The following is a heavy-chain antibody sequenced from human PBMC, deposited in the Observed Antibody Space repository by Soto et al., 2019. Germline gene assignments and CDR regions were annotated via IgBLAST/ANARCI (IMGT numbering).Heavy chain of an antibody. Sequence: QVQLVQSGAEVKKPGASVKVSCKASGYTFTSYGISWVRQAPGQGLEWMGWISAYNGNTNYAQKLQGRVTMTTDTSTSTSYMELRSLRSDDTAVYYCARDYWGSSWHYYCYGMDVWGQGTTVTVSS. J-gene: IGHJ6*02. CDR2: ISAYNGNT. V-gene: IGHV1-18*01. D-gene: IGHD6-13*01. CDR1: GYTFTSYG. CDR3: ARDYWGSSWHYYCYGMDV.